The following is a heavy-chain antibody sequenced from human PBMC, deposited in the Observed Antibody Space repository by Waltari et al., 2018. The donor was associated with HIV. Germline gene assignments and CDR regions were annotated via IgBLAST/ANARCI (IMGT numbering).Heavy chain of an antibody. CDR1: NASFSDYY. J-gene: IGHJ4*02. Sequence: QVQLQQWGAGLLKPSDTLSLTCAVYNASFSDYYSTWILQIPGKRLEWIGEINHRGSNDYNPSLKSRVTMASDMSKRQFSMRLKSVVAADTALYFCAGGRDSREQRLVAGFDFWGRGTLVTVSS. D-gene: IGHD2-8*02. V-gene: IGHV4-34*02. CDR3: AGGRDSREQRLVAGFDF. CDR2: INHRGSN.